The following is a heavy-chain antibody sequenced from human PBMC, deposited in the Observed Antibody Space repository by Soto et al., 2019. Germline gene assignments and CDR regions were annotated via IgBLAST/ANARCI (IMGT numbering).Heavy chain of an antibody. J-gene: IGHJ5*02. CDR2: INHSGST. CDR3: ARTSAWSGYYTGWFDP. D-gene: IGHD3-3*01. CDR1: GGSFSGYY. V-gene: IGHV4-34*01. Sequence: SETLSLTCAVYGGSFSGYYWSWIRQPPGKGLEWIGEINHSGSTNYNPSLKSRVTISVDTSKNQFSLKLSSVTAADTAVYYCARTSAWSGYYTGWFDPWGQGTLVTVSS.